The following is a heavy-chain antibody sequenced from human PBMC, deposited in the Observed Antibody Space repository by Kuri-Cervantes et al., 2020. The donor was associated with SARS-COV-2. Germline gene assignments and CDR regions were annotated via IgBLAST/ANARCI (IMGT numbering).Heavy chain of an antibody. J-gene: IGHJ3*02. V-gene: IGHV1-18*04. CDR3: ARPHGQLGDAFDI. CDR1: GYTFTSYG. CDR2: ISAYNGNT. Sequence: ASVKVSCKASGYTFTSYGISWVRQAPGQGLEWMGWISAYNGNTNYAQKFQGRVTMTRDTSISTAYMELSRLRSDDTAVYYCARPHGQLGDAFDIWGQGTMVTVSS. D-gene: IGHD1-1*01.